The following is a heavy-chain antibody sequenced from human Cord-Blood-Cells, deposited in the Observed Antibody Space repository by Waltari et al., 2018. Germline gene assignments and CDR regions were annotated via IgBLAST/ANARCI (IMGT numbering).Heavy chain of an antibody. Sequence: QLQLQESGPGLVKPSETLSLTCTVSGGSISSSSYYWGWIRQPPGKGLEWIGSIYYSGSTYYNPSLKSRVTISVDTSKNQFSLKLSSVTAADTAVYYCARHVYDFWSGYYFDTGAREPWSPSPQ. J-gene: IGHJ4*02. CDR3: ARHVYDFWSGYYFDT. D-gene: IGHD3-3*01. V-gene: IGHV4-39*01. CDR2: IYYSGST. CDR1: GGSISSSSYY.